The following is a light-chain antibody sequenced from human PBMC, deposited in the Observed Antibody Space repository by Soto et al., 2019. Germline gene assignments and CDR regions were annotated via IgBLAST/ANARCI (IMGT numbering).Light chain of an antibody. J-gene: IGLJ1*01. CDR1: SSNIGNNF. CDR3: ATWDSSLSAAT. Sequence: QSVLTQPPSVSAAPGQKVTISCSGSSSNIGNNFVSWYQHLPATAPKLLIYDNNKRPSGIPDRFSGSKSDTSATLGITGLQTGDEADYYCATWDSSLSAATFGPGTKVTVL. CDR2: DNN. V-gene: IGLV1-51*01.